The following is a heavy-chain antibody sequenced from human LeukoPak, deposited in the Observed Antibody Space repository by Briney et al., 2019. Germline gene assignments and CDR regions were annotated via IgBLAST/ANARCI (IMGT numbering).Heavy chain of an antibody. V-gene: IGHV3-21*01. CDR3: ASCYYYDSSGYYYVP. J-gene: IGHJ5*02. CDR2: ISSSSSYI. Sequence: PGGSLRLSCAASGFTFSSYSMNWVRQAPGKGLEWVSSISSSSSYIYYADSVKGRFTISRDNAKNSLYLQMNSLRAEDTAVYYCASCYYYDSSGYYYVPWGQGTLVTVSS. D-gene: IGHD3-22*01. CDR1: GFTFSSYS.